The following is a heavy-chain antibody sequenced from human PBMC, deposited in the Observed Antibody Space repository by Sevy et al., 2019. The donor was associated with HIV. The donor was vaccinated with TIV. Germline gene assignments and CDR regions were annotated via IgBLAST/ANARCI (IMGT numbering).Heavy chain of an antibody. D-gene: IGHD3-22*01. Sequence: GGSLRLSCAASGFTFSSYAMHWVRQAPGKGLEWVAVLSYDGSNKYYADSAKGRFTISRDNSKNTLYLQMNSLRAEDTAVYYCAREYYYDSSAHGDAFDIWGQGTMVTVSS. CDR2: LSYDGSNK. V-gene: IGHV3-30-3*01. J-gene: IGHJ3*02. CDR3: AREYYYDSSAHGDAFDI. CDR1: GFTFSSYA.